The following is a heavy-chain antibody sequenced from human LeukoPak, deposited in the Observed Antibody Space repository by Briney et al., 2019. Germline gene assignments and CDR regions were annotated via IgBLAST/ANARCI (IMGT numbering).Heavy chain of an antibody. CDR2: INPNDGDT. V-gene: IGHV1-2*02. Sequence: GASVKVSCKASGYTFTDYYMHWVRQAPGQGFEWMGWINPNDGDTNYAQKFQGRVTMTRDTSISTAHMEVSSLRSEDTAVYYCAREVIMITFGGAPGWFDPWGQGTLVTVSS. D-gene: IGHD3-16*01. J-gene: IGHJ5*02. CDR1: GYTFTDYY. CDR3: AREVIMITFGGAPGWFDP.